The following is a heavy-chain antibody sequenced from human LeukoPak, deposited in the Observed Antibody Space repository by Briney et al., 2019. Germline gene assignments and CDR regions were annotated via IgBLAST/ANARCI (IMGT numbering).Heavy chain of an antibody. J-gene: IGHJ4*02. V-gene: IGHV4-59*01. CDR3: ARGNSGSYYGFDY. D-gene: IGHD1-26*01. Sequence: SETLSLTCTVSGGSISSYYWSWIRQPPGKGLEWIGYIYYTGSTNYNPSLKSRVTISVDTSKNQFSLKLSSVTAADAAVYYCARGNSGSYYGFDYWGQGTLVTVSS. CDR1: GGSISSYY. CDR2: IYYTGST.